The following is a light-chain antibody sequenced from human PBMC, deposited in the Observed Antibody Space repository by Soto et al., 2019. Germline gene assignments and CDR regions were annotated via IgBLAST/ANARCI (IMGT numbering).Light chain of an antibody. CDR3: CSYGDSSTFHVL. CDR2: EGS. Sequence: QSALTQPASVSGSPGQSIIISCTGTSSDVGSYNLVSWYQQEPGKAPKLMIYEGSKRPSGVSSRFSGSKSGNTASLTISGLRTEDEADYYCSYGDSSTFHVLFGGGTKLTVL. CDR1: SSDVGSYNL. V-gene: IGLV2-23*03. J-gene: IGLJ2*01.